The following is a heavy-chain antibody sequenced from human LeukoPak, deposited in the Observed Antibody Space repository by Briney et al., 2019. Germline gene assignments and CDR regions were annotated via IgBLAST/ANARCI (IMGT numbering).Heavy chain of an antibody. J-gene: IGHJ4*02. CDR3: ARDMEQQLASFDY. D-gene: IGHD6-13*01. V-gene: IGHV1-46*01. Sequence: ASVKVSCKASGYIFTSFYIHCVRQVPGQGLEWMGIIDPSGGITTYAQKFQGGVIMTADTSTNTVYLELSSLKSEDTAVYYCARDMEQQLASFDYWGQGTLVTVSS. CDR1: GYIFTSFY. CDR2: IDPSGGIT.